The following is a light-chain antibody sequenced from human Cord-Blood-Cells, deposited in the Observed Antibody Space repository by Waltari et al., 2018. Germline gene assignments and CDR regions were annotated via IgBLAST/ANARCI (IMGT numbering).Light chain of an antibody. CDR3: QQYNSYSYT. J-gene: IGKJ2*01. CDR1: QSISSW. CDR2: KAS. V-gene: IGKV1-5*03. Sequence: DIQMTQSPSTLSASVGDRVTIICRASQSISSWLAWYQQKPGKAPKLLIYKASSLESGVPSRFSGSGSGTEFTLTISSLQPDDFATYYCQQYNSYSYTLGQGTKLEIK.